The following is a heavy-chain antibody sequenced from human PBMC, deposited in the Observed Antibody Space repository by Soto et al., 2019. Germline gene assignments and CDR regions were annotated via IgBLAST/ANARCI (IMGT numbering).Heavy chain of an antibody. D-gene: IGHD6-13*01. V-gene: IGHV4-4*02. J-gene: IGHJ4*02. CDR3: ARSPRSIAAGGIDY. CDR1: GGSISSSNL. CDR2: IYHGGST. Sequence: QEQLQESGPGLVKPSGTLSLTCAVSGGSISSSNLWTWVRQRPGKGLEWIGEIYHGGSTNYNPSLKSRVTISVDKSKNQFSLRLSSVTAADTAVYYCARSPRSIAAGGIDYWGQGILVTVSS.